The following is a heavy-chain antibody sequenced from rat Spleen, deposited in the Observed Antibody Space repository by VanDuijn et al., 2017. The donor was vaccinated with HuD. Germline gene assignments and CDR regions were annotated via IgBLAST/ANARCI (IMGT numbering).Heavy chain of an antibody. D-gene: IGHD1-12*02. V-gene: IGHV3-1*01. Sequence: EVQLQESGPGLVKPSQSLSLTCSVTNYSITSDYWGWIRKFPGSKMEWIGHISYSGSSSYSPSLKGRISISRDTSKNQFFLQVDSVTTEDTATYYCARSDGTHYYLPFADWGQGTLVTVSS. CDR2: ISYSGSS. CDR1: NYSITSDY. CDR3: ARSDGTHYYLPFAD. J-gene: IGHJ3*01.